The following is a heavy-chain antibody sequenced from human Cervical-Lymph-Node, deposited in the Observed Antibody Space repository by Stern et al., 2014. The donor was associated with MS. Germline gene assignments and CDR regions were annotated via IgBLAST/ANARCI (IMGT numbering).Heavy chain of an antibody. CDR1: GITFSQSA. D-gene: IGHD5-18*01. J-gene: IGHJ5*02. Sequence: QLGESGPEVKKPGTSVKVSCKASGITFSQSAVQWLRQARGQPLEWLGWVVGFNGDTNYAQSFQERVTSTRDMSTSTVYMELRSLRSEDTAVYYCASERYTYYDDQRPPGGFGPWGQGTLVTVSS. CDR2: VVGFNGDT. CDR3: ASERYTYYDDQRPPGGFGP. V-gene: IGHV1-58*03.